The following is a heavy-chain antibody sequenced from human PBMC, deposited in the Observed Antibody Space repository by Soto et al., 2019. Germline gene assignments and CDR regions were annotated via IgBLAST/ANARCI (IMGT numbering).Heavy chain of an antibody. CDR2: ISSSGSTI. D-gene: IGHD4-4*01. CDR1: GFTFSDYY. V-gene: IGHV3-11*01. J-gene: IGHJ3*02. CDR3: AREHRQDYSNYVLTGSRAFDI. Sequence: GGSLRLSCAASGFTFSDYYMSWIRQAPGKGLEWVSYISSSGSTIYYADSVKGRFTISRDNAKNSLYLQMNSLRAEDTAVYYCAREHRQDYSNYVLTGSRAFDIWGQGTMVTVSS.